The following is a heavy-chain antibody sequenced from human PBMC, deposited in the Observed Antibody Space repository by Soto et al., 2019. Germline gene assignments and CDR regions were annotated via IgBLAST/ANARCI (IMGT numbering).Heavy chain of an antibody. Sequence: SETLSLTCAVSGGSISSSNWWSWVRQPPGKGLEWIGEIYHSGSTNYNPSLRSRVTISVDTSKNQFSLKLSSVTAADTAVYYCERHYAVVLYYFDYWGQGTLVTVSS. J-gene: IGHJ4*02. D-gene: IGHD2-21*01. V-gene: IGHV4-4*02. CDR1: GGSISSSNW. CDR2: IYHSGST. CDR3: ERHYAVVLYYFDY.